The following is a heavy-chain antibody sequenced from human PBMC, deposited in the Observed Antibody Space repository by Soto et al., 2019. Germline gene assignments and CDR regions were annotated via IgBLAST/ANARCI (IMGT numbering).Heavy chain of an antibody. CDR1: GLTFSNFW. J-gene: IGHJ4*02. D-gene: IGHD2-8*01. V-gene: IGHV3-7*01. CDR2: INQDEREK. Sequence: EVQVVESGGGLVQPGGSLRLSCAASGLTFSNFWMSWVRQAPGKGLEWVANINQDEREKYYVDSVGGRFTISRDNAKNSLYLQMNSLRAEDTAVYYCAREGHCSNGVCYPDYWGQGTLVTVSS. CDR3: AREGHCSNGVCYPDY.